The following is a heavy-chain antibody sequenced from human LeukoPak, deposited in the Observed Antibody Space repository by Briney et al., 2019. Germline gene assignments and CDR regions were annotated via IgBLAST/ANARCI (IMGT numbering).Heavy chain of an antibody. CDR2: ISGSGGST. CDR1: RSDFSSSA. J-gene: IGHJ4*02. Sequence: GGALRLSCAASRSDFSSSAMSSARRNPGKGLEWISAISGSGGSTYYAESVKGRFTISRDNPKNTLYLQMNSLRAEDTAVYYCAKDRDYGDYWGQGTLVTVSS. CDR3: AKDRDYGDY. V-gene: IGHV3-23*01.